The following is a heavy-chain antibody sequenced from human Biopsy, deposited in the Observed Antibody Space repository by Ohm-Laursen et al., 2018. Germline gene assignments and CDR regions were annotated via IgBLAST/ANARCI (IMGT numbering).Heavy chain of an antibody. CDR2: IRGSGLTT. Sequence: GSLRLSCTAPGFILNNYGLSWVRQAPGKGLERVSAIRGSGLTTFYTDSVKGRFTISRDNSENTLSLQMNSLRAEDTAIYYCTCRYGDSPLWGQGTMVTVSS. J-gene: IGHJ3*01. V-gene: IGHV3-23*01. CDR3: TCRYGDSPL. CDR1: GFILNNYG. D-gene: IGHD4-17*01.